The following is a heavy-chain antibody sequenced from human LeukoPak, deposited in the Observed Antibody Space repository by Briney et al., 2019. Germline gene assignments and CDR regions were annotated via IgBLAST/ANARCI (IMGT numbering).Heavy chain of an antibody. CDR1: GYTFTSYY. V-gene: IGHV1-46*01. CDR3: ARTDCSSTSCHIGGAFDI. CDR2: SNPSGGST. J-gene: IGHJ3*02. Sequence: GASVKVSCKASGYTFTSYYMHWVRQAPGQGLEWMGISNPSGGSTSYAQKFQGRLTMTRDTSTSTVFMELSSLRSDDTAVYYCARTDCSSTSCHIGGAFDIWGQGTMVTVSS. D-gene: IGHD2-2*02.